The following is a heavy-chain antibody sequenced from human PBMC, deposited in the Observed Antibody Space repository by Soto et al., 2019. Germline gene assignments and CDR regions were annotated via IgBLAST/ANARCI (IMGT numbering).Heavy chain of an antibody. CDR3: AKSSLLWFGESDNFDY. V-gene: IGHV3-21*01. CDR1: GFIFSSYS. CDR2: ISPRSGNI. Sequence: GGSLRLSCAASGFIFSSYSMNWVRQAPGKGLEWVSSISPRSGNIYYAASVRGRFTISRDNSKNTLYLQMNSLRAEDTAVYYCAKSSLLWFGESDNFDYWGQGTLVTVSS. J-gene: IGHJ4*02. D-gene: IGHD3-10*01.